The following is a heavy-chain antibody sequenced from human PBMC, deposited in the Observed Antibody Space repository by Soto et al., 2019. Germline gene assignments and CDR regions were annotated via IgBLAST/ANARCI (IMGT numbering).Heavy chain of an antibody. CDR3: AREGGPYCTNGVCHNWFDP. J-gene: IGHJ5*02. D-gene: IGHD2-8*01. V-gene: IGHV1-2*04. Sequence: ASVKVSSKASGYTFTGYYMHWVRQAPGQGLEWMGWINPNSGGTNYAQKFQGWVTMTRDTSISTAYMELSRLRSDDTAVYYCAREGGPYCTNGVCHNWFDPWGQGTLVTVSS. CDR2: INPNSGGT. CDR1: GYTFTGYY.